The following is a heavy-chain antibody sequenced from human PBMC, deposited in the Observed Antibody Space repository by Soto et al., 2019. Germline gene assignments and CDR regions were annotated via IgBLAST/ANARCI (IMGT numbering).Heavy chain of an antibody. J-gene: IGHJ4*02. V-gene: IGHV3-23*01. CDR3: AKDIVATTTTTFDY. CDR2: ISGSGGST. CDR1: GFTFSSHA. Sequence: TGGSLRLSCAASGFTFSSHAMSWVRQAPGKGLEWVSAISGSGGSTYYADSVKGRFTISRDNSKNTLYLQMNSLRAEDTAVYYCAKDIVATTTTTFDYWGQGTLVTVSS. D-gene: IGHD5-12*01.